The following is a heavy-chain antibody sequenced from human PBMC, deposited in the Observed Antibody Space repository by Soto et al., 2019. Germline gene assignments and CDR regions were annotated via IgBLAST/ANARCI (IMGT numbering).Heavy chain of an antibody. D-gene: IGHD3-22*01. CDR1: VGSFSNND. V-gene: IGHV3-23*01. CDR2: ISGSAGST. J-gene: IGHJ4*02. Sequence: ERSVWGYCVYSVGSFSNNDMSWVRQAPGKGLEWGSGISGSAGSTYYADSVKGRFTISRANPKTTLYLQVNSLRADDTAVYYCAKDYYSYDCSGDSDGLDYWGQGT. CDR3: AKDYYSYDCSGDSDGLDY.